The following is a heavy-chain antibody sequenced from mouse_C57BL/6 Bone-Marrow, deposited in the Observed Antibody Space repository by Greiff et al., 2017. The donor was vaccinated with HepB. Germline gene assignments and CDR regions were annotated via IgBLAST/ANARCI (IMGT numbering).Heavy chain of an antibody. CDR2: INPSSGYT. V-gene: IGHV1-7*01. Sequence: VQLQQSGAELAKPGASVKLSCKASGYTFTSYWMHWVKQRPGQGLEWIGYINPSSGYTKYNQKFKDKATLTAAKSSSTAYMQLSSLTYEDSAVYYCAPLLFAYWGQGTLVTVSA. J-gene: IGHJ3*01. CDR1: GYTFTSYW. CDR3: APLLFAY.